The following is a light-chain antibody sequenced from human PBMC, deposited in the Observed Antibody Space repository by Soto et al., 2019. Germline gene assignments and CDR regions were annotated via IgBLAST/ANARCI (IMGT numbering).Light chain of an antibody. CDR2: ENN. CDR1: SSNIGNNY. J-gene: IGLJ2*01. V-gene: IGLV1-51*02. Sequence: QSVLTQPPSVSAAPGQKVTISCSGSSSNIGNNYVSWHQQLPGTAPKLLMYENNKRPSGIPDRFSGSKSGTSATLGITGLPPGEEADYFCGTWDSSLNTGVFGGGTKLTVL. CDR3: GTWDSSLNTGV.